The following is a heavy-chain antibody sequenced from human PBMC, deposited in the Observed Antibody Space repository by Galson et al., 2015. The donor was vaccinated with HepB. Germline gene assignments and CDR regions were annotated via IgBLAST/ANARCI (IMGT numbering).Heavy chain of an antibody. Sequence: SVKVSCKASGYTFTSYGISWARQAPGQGLEWMGWISAYNGNTKYAQKVQGRVTMATDTSTSTTYMELKILRSDDTAVYFYARVDDILSGYYRGFDNWGQGTLVTVSS. CDR2: ISAYNGNT. CDR1: GYTFTSYG. D-gene: IGHD3-9*01. CDR3: ARVDDILSGYYRGFDN. V-gene: IGHV1-18*01. J-gene: IGHJ4*02.